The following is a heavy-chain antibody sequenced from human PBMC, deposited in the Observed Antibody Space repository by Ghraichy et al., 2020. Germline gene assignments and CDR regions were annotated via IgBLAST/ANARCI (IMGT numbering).Heavy chain of an antibody. CDR2: ISGSGGST. V-gene: IGHV3-23*01. CDR1: GFTFSSYV. CDR3: AKGIAAGTSAISYYYNGMDV. D-gene: IGHD6-13*01. Sequence: ESLNISCAASGFTFSSYVLSWVRQAPGKGLEWVSGISGSGGSTYYPDSVKGRFTISRDNSKNTLYLQMNSLRVEDTAIYYCAKGIAAGTSAISYYYNGMDVWGQGTTVTVSS. J-gene: IGHJ6*02.